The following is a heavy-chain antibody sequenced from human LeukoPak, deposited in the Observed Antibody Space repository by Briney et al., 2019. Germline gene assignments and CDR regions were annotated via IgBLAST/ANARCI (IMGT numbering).Heavy chain of an antibody. CDR2: ISWNSGSI. CDR1: GFTFDDYA. D-gene: IGHD6-13*01. J-gene: IGHJ4*02. V-gene: IGHV3-9*01. Sequence: PGRSLRLSCAASGFTFDDYAMHWVRQAPGKGLEWVSGISWNSGSIGYADSVKGRFTISRDNAKNSLYLQMNSLRAEDTALYYCAKDMSAAAGILFDYWGQGTLVTVSS. CDR3: AKDMSAAAGILFDY.